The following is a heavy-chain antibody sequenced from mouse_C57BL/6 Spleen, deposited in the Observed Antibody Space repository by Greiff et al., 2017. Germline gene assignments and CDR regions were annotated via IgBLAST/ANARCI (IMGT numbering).Heavy chain of an antibody. CDR1: GYAFTNYL. D-gene: IGHD1-1*01. CDR3: ARNYYGSAFDY. Sequence: VQLQQSGAELVRPGTSVKVSCKASGYAFTNYLIEWVKQRPGQGLEWIGVINPGSGGTNYNEKFKGKATLTADKSSITAYMQLSSLTSEDSAVYFCARNYYGSAFDYWGQGTTLTVSS. CDR2: INPGSGGT. V-gene: IGHV1-54*01. J-gene: IGHJ2*01.